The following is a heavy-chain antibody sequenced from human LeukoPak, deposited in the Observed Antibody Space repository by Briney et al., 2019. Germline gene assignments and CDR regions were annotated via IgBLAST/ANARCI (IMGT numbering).Heavy chain of an antibody. D-gene: IGHD6-13*01. V-gene: IGHV3-33*01. CDR3: ARDLGQLDSFDY. CDR1: GFTFSTYG. Sequence: PGGSLRLYCAAYGFTFSTYGMHWVPQAPGKGLEGVAVVWDDGSKYYADSVKGRFTISRDNSKNTLYLQMNSLRAEDTAVYYFARDLGQLDSFDYWGQGTLVTVSS. J-gene: IGHJ4*02. CDR2: VWDDGSK.